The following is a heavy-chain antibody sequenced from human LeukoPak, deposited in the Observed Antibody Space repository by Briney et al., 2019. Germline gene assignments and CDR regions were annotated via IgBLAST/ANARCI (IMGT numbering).Heavy chain of an antibody. CDR2: ISSGSSFM. CDR1: GFTFSDYT. V-gene: IGHV3-21*01. J-gene: IGHJ5*02. CDR3: ARDPSSGWYLKGWFDP. Sequence: GGSLRLSCAASGFTFSDYTINWVRQAPGKGLEWVSSISSGSSFMYYADSVKGRFTISRDNAKNSLYLQMNSLRAEDTAVYYCARDPSSGWYLKGWFDPWGQGTLVTVSS. D-gene: IGHD6-19*01.